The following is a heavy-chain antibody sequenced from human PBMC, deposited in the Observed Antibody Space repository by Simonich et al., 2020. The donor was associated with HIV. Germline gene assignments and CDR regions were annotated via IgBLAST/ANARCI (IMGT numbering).Heavy chain of an antibody. J-gene: IGHJ4*02. V-gene: IGHV3-30*07. D-gene: IGHD3-16*01. CDR2: ISYDGSNK. CDR1: GFTFSSYA. Sequence: QVQLVESGGGVVQPGRSLRLSCAASGFTFSSYAMHWVRQAPGKGLEWVAGISYDGSNKYYADSVKGRFTISRDNYKNTLYLQMNSLRAEDTAVYYCASGGSISSVWADDYWGQGTLVTVSS. CDR3: ASGGSISSVWADDY.